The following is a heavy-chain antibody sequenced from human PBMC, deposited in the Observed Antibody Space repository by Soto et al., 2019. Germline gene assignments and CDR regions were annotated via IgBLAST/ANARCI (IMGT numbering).Heavy chain of an antibody. CDR2: MNPNSGNT. CDR3: ARPKQQLVNPTLDY. V-gene: IGHV1-8*02. D-gene: IGHD6-13*01. Sequence: APVKVSCKASGYTFTSYDINWVRQATGQGLEWMGWMNPNSGNTGYAQKFQGRVTMTRNTSISTAYMELSSLRSEDTAVYYCARPKQQLVNPTLDYWGQGTLVTVSS. CDR1: GYTFTSYD. J-gene: IGHJ4*02.